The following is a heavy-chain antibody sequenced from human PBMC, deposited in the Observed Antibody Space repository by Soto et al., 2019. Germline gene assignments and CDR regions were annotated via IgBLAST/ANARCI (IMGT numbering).Heavy chain of an antibody. D-gene: IGHD5-18*01. CDR2: IIGSGDST. V-gene: IGHV3-23*01. Sequence: PGGSLRLSCAASGFTFNNYVMSWVRQAPGKGLEWVSSIIGSGDSTYYADSVKGRFTISRHNSKNTLYLQMNSLRAEDTAVYYCARDKTDTAMVPSYMDVWGKGTTVTVSS. CDR1: GFTFNNYV. CDR3: ARDKTDTAMVPSYMDV. J-gene: IGHJ6*03.